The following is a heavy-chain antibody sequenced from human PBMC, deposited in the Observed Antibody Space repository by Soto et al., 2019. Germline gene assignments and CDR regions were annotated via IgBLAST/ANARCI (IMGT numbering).Heavy chain of an antibody. V-gene: IGHV4-34*01. CDR3: ARWKYYDFWSGYPYFDY. CDR2: INHSGST. Sequence: QVQLQQWGAGLLKPSETLSLTCAVYGGSFSGYYWSWIRQPPGKGLEWIGEINHSGSTNYNPSLKSRVTISVDTSKNQFSLKLSSVTAADTAVYYCARWKYYDFWSGYPYFDYWGQGTLVTVSS. J-gene: IGHJ4*02. CDR1: GGSFSGYY. D-gene: IGHD3-3*01.